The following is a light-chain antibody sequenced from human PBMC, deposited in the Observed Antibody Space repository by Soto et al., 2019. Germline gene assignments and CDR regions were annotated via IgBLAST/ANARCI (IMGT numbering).Light chain of an antibody. V-gene: IGKV3-15*01. J-gene: IGKJ2*01. CDR2: DAS. CDR3: QQYNNWPPYT. Sequence: EIVMTQSPATLSVSPGEGATLSCRASQSVSSNLAWYQQKPGQAPSLLIYDASTRATGIPARFSGSGSGTELTLTISSLQSEDFAVYYCQQYNNWPPYTFGQGTKLEIK. CDR1: QSVSSN.